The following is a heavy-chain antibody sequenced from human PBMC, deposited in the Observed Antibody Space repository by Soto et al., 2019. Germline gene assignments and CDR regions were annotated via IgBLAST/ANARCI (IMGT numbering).Heavy chain of an antibody. CDR1: GGSISSYY. V-gene: IGHV4-59*01. J-gene: IGHJ4*02. CDR3: ATYGYNYDGYFDY. D-gene: IGHD5-12*01. Sequence: SETLSLTCTVSGGSISSYYWIWIRQPPGKGLEWIGYIYYSGSTNYNPSLKSRVTISVDTSKNQFSLKLSSVTAADTAVYYCATYGYNYDGYFDYWGQGTLVTVSS. CDR2: IYYSGST.